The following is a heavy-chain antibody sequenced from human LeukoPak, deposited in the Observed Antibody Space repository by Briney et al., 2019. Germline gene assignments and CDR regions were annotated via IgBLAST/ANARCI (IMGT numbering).Heavy chain of an antibody. CDR3: ARASAVAGTREY. V-gene: IGHV3-21*01. D-gene: IGHD6-19*01. J-gene: IGHJ4*02. Sequence: PGGSLRLSCAASGFTFSSYSMNWVRQAPGKGLEWVSSISTSSTYIYYADSVKGRFTISRDNAKNSLYLQMNSLRAEDTAVYYCARASAVAGTREYWGQGTLVTVSS. CDR1: GFTFSSYS. CDR2: ISTSSTYI.